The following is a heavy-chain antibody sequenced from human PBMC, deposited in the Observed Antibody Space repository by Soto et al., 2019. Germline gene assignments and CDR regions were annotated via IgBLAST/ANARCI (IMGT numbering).Heavy chain of an antibody. D-gene: IGHD4-17*01. CDR1: GFTFSSYW. CDR3: ASPRAGVTTGY. CDR2: IKQDGSEK. J-gene: IGHJ4*02. Sequence: EVQLVESGGGLVQPGGSLRLSCAASGFTFSSYWMSWVRQAPGKGLEWVANIKQDGSEKYYVDSVKGRFTISRDNAKNSLYLQMNSLRAEDTAVYYCASPRAGVTTGYWGQGTLVTVSS. V-gene: IGHV3-7*01.